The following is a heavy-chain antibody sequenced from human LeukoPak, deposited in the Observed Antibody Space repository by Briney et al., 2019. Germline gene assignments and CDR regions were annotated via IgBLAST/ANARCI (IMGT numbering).Heavy chain of an antibody. CDR2: IYYSGST. CDR1: GGSISRYY. V-gene: IGHV4-59*01. D-gene: IGHD6-19*01. Sequence: PSETLSLTCTVSGGSISRYYWSWLRQSPGKGLEWIGYIYYSGSTNYNPSLKSRVTISVDTSNNQFSLHLSSVTAADTALYYCARDHSSGWYRYFDYWGQGTLVTVSS. CDR3: ARDHSSGWYRYFDY. J-gene: IGHJ4*02.